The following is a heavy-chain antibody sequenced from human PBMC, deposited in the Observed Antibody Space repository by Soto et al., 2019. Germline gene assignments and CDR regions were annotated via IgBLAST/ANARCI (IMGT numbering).Heavy chain of an antibody. CDR3: AGAPRRGYSYGGY. J-gene: IGHJ4*02. CDR2: ISSSSSTI. D-gene: IGHD5-18*01. CDR1: GFTFSSYS. Sequence: EVQLVESGGGLVQPGGSLRLSCAASGFTFSSYSMNWVRQAPGKGLEWVSYISSSSSTIYYADSVKGRFTISRDNAKNSLYLQINSLRDEDTAVYYCAGAPRRGYSYGGYWGQGTLVTVSS. V-gene: IGHV3-48*02.